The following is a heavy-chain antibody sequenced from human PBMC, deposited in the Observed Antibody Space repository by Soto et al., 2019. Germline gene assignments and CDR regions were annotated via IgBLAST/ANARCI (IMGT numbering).Heavy chain of an antibody. J-gene: IGHJ4*02. CDR3: ARDSPSPYSSQNYYFDY. CDR2: IIPIFGTA. V-gene: IGHV1-69*13. D-gene: IGHD6-13*01. CDR1: GGTFSSYA. Sequence: SVKVSCKASGGTFSSYAISWVRQAPGQGLEWMGGIIPIFGTANYAQKFQGRVTITADESTSTAYMELSSLRSEDTAVYYCARDSPSPYSSQNYYFDYWGREPWSPSPQ.